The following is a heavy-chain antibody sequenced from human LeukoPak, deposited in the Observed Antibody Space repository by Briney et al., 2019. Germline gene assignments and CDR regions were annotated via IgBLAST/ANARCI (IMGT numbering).Heavy chain of an antibody. V-gene: IGHV4-59*01. CDR2: IYYSGST. Sequence: TASETLSLTCTVSGGSISSYYWSWIRQPPGKGLEWIGYIYYSGSTNYNPSLKSRVTISVDTSKNQFSLKLSSVTAADTAVYYCAKDHSPHVLRFLEWPDYWGQGTLVTVSS. CDR3: AKDHSPHVLRFLEWPDY. D-gene: IGHD3-3*01. CDR1: GGSISSYY. J-gene: IGHJ4*02.